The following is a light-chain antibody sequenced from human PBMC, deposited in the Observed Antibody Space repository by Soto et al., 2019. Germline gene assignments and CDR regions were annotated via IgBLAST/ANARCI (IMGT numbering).Light chain of an antibody. V-gene: IGKV3-15*01. CDR1: QTISNN. CDR2: GIT. CDR3: QQYNNLPPT. J-gene: IGKJ2*01. Sequence: ELVMTQSPTTMSVSPGERATLSCRASQTISNNLAWYRKKPGQAPSLLIYGITTKATGLPARFSGSGSGTEFTLTVSSLQADDLALYYCQQYNNLPPTFGQGTKLEIK.